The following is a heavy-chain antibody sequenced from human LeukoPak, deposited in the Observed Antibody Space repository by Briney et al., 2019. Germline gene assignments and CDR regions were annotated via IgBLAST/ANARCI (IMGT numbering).Heavy chain of an antibody. CDR1: GGTFSSYA. Sequence: SVKVSCKASGGTFSSYAISWVRQAPGQGLERMGRIIPIFGIANYAQKFQGRVTITADKSTSTAYMELSSLRSEDTAVYYCARDLVGDSPDYYYGMDVWGQGTTVTVSS. CDR3: ARDLVGDSPDYYYGMDV. CDR2: IIPIFGIA. J-gene: IGHJ6*02. D-gene: IGHD4-17*01. V-gene: IGHV1-69*04.